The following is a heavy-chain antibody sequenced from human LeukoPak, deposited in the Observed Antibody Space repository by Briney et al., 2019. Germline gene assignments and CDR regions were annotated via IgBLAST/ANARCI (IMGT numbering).Heavy chain of an antibody. Sequence: GGSLRLSCAASGFTFSSYSMNWVRQALGKGLEWVSSISSSSSYIYYADSVKGRFTISRDNAKNSLYLQMNSLRAEDTAVYYCARDAGIAARGFGYWGQGTLVTVSS. V-gene: IGHV3-21*01. CDR3: ARDAGIAARGFGY. D-gene: IGHD6-6*01. J-gene: IGHJ4*02. CDR2: ISSSSSYI. CDR1: GFTFSSYS.